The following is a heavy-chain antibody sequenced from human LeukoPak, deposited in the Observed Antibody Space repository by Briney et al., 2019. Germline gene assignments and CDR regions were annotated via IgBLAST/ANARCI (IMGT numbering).Heavy chain of an antibody. CDR2: INPNSGAT. D-gene: IGHD6-19*01. CDR3: ARAAAVAGMDFDY. Sequence: ASVKLSCKASGYTFTGYYMHWVRQAPGQGLEWMGWINPNSGATNYAQKFQGRVTMTRDTPISTAYMELSTLRSDHTAVYYCARAAAVAGMDFDYCGQGTLVTVSS. V-gene: IGHV1-2*02. CDR1: GYTFTGYY. J-gene: IGHJ4*02.